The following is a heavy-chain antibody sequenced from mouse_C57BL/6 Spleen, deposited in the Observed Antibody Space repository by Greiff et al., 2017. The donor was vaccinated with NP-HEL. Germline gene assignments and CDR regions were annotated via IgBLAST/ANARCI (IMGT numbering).Heavy chain of an antibody. D-gene: IGHD2-1*01. CDR1: GYTFTEYT. CDR2: FYLGSGSI. Sequence: VQLQQSGAELVKPGASVKLSCKASGYTFTEYTIHWVKQRSGQGLEWIGWFYLGSGSIKYYEKFKATATLPADKSSSTVYMELSRLTSEDSAVYFCARHEDGNHFFYAMDYWGQGTSVTVST. V-gene: IGHV1-62-2*01. J-gene: IGHJ4*01. CDR3: ARHEDGNHFFYAMDY.